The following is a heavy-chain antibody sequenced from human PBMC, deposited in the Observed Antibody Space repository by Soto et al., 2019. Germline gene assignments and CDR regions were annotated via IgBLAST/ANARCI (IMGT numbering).Heavy chain of an antibody. J-gene: IGHJ4*02. Sequence: SETLSLTCTVSGGSVSSGNYYWSWIRQPPGKGLEWIGYFYYTGSTNYNQSLKSRVTISVDASKNQFSLRLSSLTAADTAVFYCARSMHYSDGSNYSPFDYWGQGTLVTVSS. CDR2: FYYTGST. D-gene: IGHD3-22*01. V-gene: IGHV4-61*01. CDR1: GGSVSSGNYY. CDR3: ARSMHYSDGSNYSPFDY.